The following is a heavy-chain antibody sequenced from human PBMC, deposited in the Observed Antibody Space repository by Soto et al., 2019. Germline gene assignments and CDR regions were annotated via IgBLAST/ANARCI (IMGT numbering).Heavy chain of an antibody. CDR2: ISGSGGST. CDR1: GFTFSSYA. J-gene: IGHJ6*03. D-gene: IGHD2-2*01. Sequence: EVQLLESGGGLVQPGGSLRLSCAASGFTFSSYAMSWVRQAPGKGLEWVSAISGSGGSTYYADSVKGRFTISRDNSKNTLYLQMDSLRAEDTAVYYCAKDAVAIVPAPTYYYYYMDVWGKGTTVIVSS. V-gene: IGHV3-23*01. CDR3: AKDAVAIVPAPTYYYYYMDV.